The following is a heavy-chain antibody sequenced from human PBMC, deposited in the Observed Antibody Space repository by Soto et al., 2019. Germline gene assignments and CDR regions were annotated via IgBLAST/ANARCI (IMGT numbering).Heavy chain of an antibody. V-gene: IGHV4-34*01. CDR2: INHSGST. J-gene: IGHJ3*02. CDR3: ARMGQWLVRAFDI. CDR1: GGSFSPDC. Sequence: SETLSLTYNVLGGSFSPDCWGWIRQPPGKGLEWIGEINHSGSTNYNPSLKSRVTISVDTSKNQFSLKLSSVTAADTAVYYCARMGQWLVRAFDIWGQGTMVT. D-gene: IGHD6-19*01.